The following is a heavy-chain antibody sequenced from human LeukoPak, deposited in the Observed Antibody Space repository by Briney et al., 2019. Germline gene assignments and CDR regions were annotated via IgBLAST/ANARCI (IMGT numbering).Heavy chain of an antibody. CDR2: IRAYNSNT. V-gene: IGHV1-18*01. J-gene: IGHJ4*02. CDR1: GYTFTSYG. D-gene: IGHD6-19*01. Sequence: ASVKVSCKASGYTFTSYGISWVRQAPGQGLEWMGWIRAYNSNTNYAQKLQGRVTMTTDTSTSTAYMELRSLRSDDTAVYYCARGREWLVLSEFDYWGQGTLVTVSS. CDR3: ARGREWLVLSEFDY.